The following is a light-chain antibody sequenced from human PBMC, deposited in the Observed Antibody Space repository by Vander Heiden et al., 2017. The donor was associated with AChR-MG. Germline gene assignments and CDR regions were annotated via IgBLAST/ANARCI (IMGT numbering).Light chain of an antibody. CDR1: QDISNC. V-gene: IGKV1-33*01. CDR3: QQEDTLPHT. CDR2: DAS. J-gene: IGKJ4*01. Sequence: EIQMTQSPSSLSASVGDRVTITCQASQDISNCFNWYQPKPGKAPKLLIYDASHLETGVPSRFSGSGSGTDFTFTISSLQPEDFATYYCQQEDTLPHTIGGRTKVDIK.